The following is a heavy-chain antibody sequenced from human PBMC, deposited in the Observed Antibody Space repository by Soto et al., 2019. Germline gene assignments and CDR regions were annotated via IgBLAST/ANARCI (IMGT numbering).Heavy chain of an antibody. D-gene: IGHD3-3*01. CDR1: GYPVTAYY. J-gene: IGHJ3*02. CDR2: INPATGAA. V-gene: IGHV1-2*02. CDR3: ARGGGVGVAGSAAFDM. Sequence: QFHLVQSGAVVKKPGASVTVSCSASGYPVTAYYMHWVRQAPGRGLEWMGGINPATGAAKYTQTFQGRGTMTRDPSTSTVFMELSGPTSEDTAVFYCARGGGVGVAGSAAFDMWGQGTLVTVSS.